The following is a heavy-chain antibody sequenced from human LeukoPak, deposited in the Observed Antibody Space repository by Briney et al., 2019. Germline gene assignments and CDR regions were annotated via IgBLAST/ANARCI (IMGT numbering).Heavy chain of an antibody. CDR2: INPNSGGT. CDR3: ARTPAEFVYFDY. D-gene: IGHD2-15*01. J-gene: IGHJ4*02. Sequence: ASVKVSCKASGYTFTGYYMHWVRQAPGQGLEWMGWINPNSGGTNYAQEFRGRVTMTRDTSISTAYMELSRLRSDDTAVYYCARTPAEFVYFDYWGQGTLVTVSS. V-gene: IGHV1-2*02. CDR1: GYTFTGYY.